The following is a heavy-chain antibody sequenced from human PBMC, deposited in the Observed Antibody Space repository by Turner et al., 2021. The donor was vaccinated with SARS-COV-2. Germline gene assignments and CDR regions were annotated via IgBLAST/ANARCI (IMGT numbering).Heavy chain of an antibody. CDR2: IYYRGSA. V-gene: IGHV4-39*01. CDR3: ARLMDTAMDYYGTDV. D-gene: IGHD5-18*01. J-gene: IGHJ6*02. Sequence: QLQLQESGPGLVKPSETLAPTCTVSGGSISSSSYYWGWIRQPPGKGLEWIGNIYYRGSAYYNPALKSRVTISVDPSKNQFSLTLTSVTAADTAVYYCARLMDTAMDYYGTDVWGQGTTVTVSS. CDR1: GGSISSSSYY.